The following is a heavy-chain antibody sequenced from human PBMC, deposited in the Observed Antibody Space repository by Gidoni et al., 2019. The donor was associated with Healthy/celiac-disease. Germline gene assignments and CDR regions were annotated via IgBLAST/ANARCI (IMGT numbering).Heavy chain of an antibody. V-gene: IGHV4-31*03. CDR2: IYYSGST. CDR3: ARDGYYGSGSPGYGMDV. Sequence: QVQLQESGPGLVKPSQTLSLTCTVSGGSISSVGYYWSWIRQHPGKGLEWIGYIYYSGSTYYNPSLKSRVTISVDTSKNQFSLKLSSVTAADTAVYYCARDGYYGSGSPGYGMDVWGQGTTVTVSS. D-gene: IGHD3-10*01. J-gene: IGHJ6*02. CDR1: GGSISSVGYY.